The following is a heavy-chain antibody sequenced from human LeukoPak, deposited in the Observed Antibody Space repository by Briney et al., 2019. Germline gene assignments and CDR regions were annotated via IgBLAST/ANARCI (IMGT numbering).Heavy chain of an antibody. CDR3: ARAPSSAVRAFDI. CDR1: GYTFTGYY. D-gene: IGHD6-6*01. CDR2: INPNSGGT. Sequence: ASVKVSCKASGYTFTGYYMHWVRQAPGQGLEWMGWINPNSGGTNYAQKFQGRVTMTRDTSISTAYMELSRLRSDDTAMYYCARAPSSAVRAFDIWGQGTMVTVSS. J-gene: IGHJ3*02. V-gene: IGHV1-2*02.